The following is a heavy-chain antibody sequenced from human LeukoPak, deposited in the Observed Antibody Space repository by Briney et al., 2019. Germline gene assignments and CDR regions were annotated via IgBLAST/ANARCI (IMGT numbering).Heavy chain of an antibody. CDR1: GGSFSGYY. V-gene: IGHV4-34*01. CDR3: ARGRRYYYGMDV. CDR2: INHSGST. Sequence: SETLSLTCAVYGGSFSGYYWSWIRQPPGKGLEWIGEINHSGSTNYNPSLKSRVTISVDTSKNQFYLKLSSVTAADTAVYYCARGRRYYYGMDVWGKGTTVTVSS. J-gene: IGHJ6*04.